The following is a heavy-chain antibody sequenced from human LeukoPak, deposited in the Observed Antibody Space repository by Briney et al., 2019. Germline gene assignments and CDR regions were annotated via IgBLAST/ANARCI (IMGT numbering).Heavy chain of an antibody. CDR3: ARQLGYYDSSGSAFDI. V-gene: IGHV4-39*01. CDR1: GGSISSSSYY. J-gene: IGHJ3*02. Sequence: SETLSLTCTVSGGSISSSSYYWGWIRQPPGKGLEWIGSIYYSGSTYYNPSLRSRVTISVDTSKNQFSLKLSSVTAADTAVYYCARQLGYYDSSGSAFDIWGPGTMVTVSS. D-gene: IGHD3-22*01. CDR2: IYYSGST.